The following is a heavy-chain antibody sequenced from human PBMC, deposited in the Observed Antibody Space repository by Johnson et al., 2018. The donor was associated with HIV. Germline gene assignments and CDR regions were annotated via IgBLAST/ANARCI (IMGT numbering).Heavy chain of an antibody. CDR1: GFTVSSNY. D-gene: IGHD5-24*01. Sequence: VQLVESGGGLVQPGGSLRLSCAASGFTVSSNYMSWVRQAPWKGLEWVSVIFSGGTTYYADSVNGRFTISRDNSKNTLYLQMNSLRAEDTALYYCARACRDGYTCYAFDIWGQGTMVTVSS. CDR3: ARACRDGYTCYAFDI. J-gene: IGHJ3*02. CDR2: IFSGGTT. V-gene: IGHV3-66*01.